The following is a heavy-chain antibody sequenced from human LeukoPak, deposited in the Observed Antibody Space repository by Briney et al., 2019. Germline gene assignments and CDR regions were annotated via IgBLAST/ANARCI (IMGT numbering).Heavy chain of an antibody. D-gene: IGHD6-19*01. J-gene: IGHJ4*02. Sequence: SETLSLTCTVSGGSISSYYWSWIRQPPGKGLEWIGRIYSSGSTNYNLSLKGRVTMSVDTSKNQFSLRLSSVTAADTAVYYCARDPPYSSGWYFFDYWGQGTLVTVSS. CDR3: ARDPPYSSGWYFFDY. CDR2: IYSSGST. V-gene: IGHV4-4*07. CDR1: GGSISSYY.